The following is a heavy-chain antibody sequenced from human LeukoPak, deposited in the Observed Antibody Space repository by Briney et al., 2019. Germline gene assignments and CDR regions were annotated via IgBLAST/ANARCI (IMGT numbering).Heavy chain of an antibody. Sequence: GGSLRLSCAASGFTFSNAWMSWVRQAPGKGLEWVGRIKSKTDGRTTDYAAPVKGRFTISRDDSKNTLYLQMNSLKTEDTAVYYCTTDLIYDSSGYAFDYWGQGRLVTVSS. CDR3: TTDLIYDSSGYAFDY. CDR2: IKSKTDGRTT. CDR1: GFTFSNAW. V-gene: IGHV3-15*01. J-gene: IGHJ4*02. D-gene: IGHD3-22*01.